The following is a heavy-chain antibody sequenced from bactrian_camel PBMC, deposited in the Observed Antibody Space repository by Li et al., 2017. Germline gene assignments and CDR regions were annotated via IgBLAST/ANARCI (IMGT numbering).Heavy chain of an antibody. CDR2: INTDGRNT. Sequence: VQLVESGGDSVQPGETLRLSCTASGLTFNAYSMTWVRQAPGKGLEWVSTINTDGRNTYYEESVKGRFTISRDNAKNTVYLQKNSLKPEDTALYYCSVATTSATFNYWGQGTQVTVS. D-gene: IGHD5*01. CDR3: SVATTSATFNY. J-gene: IGHJ4*01. CDR1: GLTFNAYS. V-gene: IGHV3S40*01.